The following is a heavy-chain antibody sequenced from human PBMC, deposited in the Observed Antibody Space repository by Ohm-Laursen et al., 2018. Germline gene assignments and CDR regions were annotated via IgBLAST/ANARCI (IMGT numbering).Heavy chain of an antibody. D-gene: IGHD6-19*01. CDR3: ARDGGGWYGWYFDL. J-gene: IGHJ2*01. CDR2: INPNSGGT. V-gene: IGHV1-8*01. CDR1: GYTFTSYD. Sequence: ASVKVSCKTSGYTFTSYDINWVRQATGQGLEWMGWINPNSGGTNYAQKFQGRVTMTRNSSINTAYMELSSLRSEDTAVYYCARDGGGWYGWYFDLWGRGTLVTVSS.